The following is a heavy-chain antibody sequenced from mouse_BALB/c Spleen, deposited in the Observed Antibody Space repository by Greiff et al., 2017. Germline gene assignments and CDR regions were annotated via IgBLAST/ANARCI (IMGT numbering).Heavy chain of an antibody. D-gene: IGHD1-1*01. CDR1: GFTFSSYT. CDR3: TRDHDYYGSTPVAY. Sequence: EVKLMESGGGLVKPGGSLKLSCAASGFTFSSYTMSWVRQTPEKRLEWVATISSGGSYTYYPDSVKGRFTISRDNAKNTLYLQMSSLKSEDTAMYYCTRDHDYYGSTPVAYWGQGTLVTVSA. J-gene: IGHJ3*01. V-gene: IGHV5-6-4*01. CDR2: ISSGGSYT.